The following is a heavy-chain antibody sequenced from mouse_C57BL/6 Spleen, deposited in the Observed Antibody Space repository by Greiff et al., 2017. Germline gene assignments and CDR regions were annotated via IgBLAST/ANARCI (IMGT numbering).Heavy chain of an antibody. D-gene: IGHD1-1*01. J-gene: IGHJ3*01. V-gene: IGHV10-3*01. Sequence: EVLLVESGGGLVQPKGSLKLSCAASGFTFNTYAMHWVRQAPGKGLEWVARIRSKSSNYATYYADPVKDRFTISREDSLSVLYVQMNNLKTDDTAMYYCVREDSPDYYYGSGYWFAYWGQGTLVTVSA. CDR3: VREDSPDYYYGSGYWFAY. CDR2: IRSKSSNYAT. CDR1: GFTFNTYA.